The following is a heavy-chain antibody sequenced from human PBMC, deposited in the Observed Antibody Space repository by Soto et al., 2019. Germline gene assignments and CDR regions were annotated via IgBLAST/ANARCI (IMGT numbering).Heavy chain of an antibody. CDR2: IYYSGST. J-gene: IGHJ6*02. D-gene: IGHD3-22*01. V-gene: IGHV4-61*01. CDR3: ARRSGPRFGSGYYYDYYGMDV. CDR1: GGSVSSGSYY. Sequence: QVQLQESGPGLVKPSETLSLTCTVSGGSVSSGSYYWSWIRQPPGQGLEWIGYIYYSGSTNYNPSLKSRVTISVDTSKNQFSLKLSSVTAADTAVYYCARRSGPRFGSGYYYDYYGMDVWGQGTTVTVSS.